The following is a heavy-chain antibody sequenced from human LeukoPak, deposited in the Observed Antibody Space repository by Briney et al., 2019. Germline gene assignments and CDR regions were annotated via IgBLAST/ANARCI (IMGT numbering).Heavy chain of an antibody. D-gene: IGHD3-10*01. Sequence: PSETLALTRTVSCGSISSKNHHWVWIRHPPGKGLEWIGSIYYSGRTYYNPPLKCRVSTSVDTSKNQFSLRLRSVTAGDAAVYYCARHRRNYYSVGSYPSFDYWGQGTLVTVSS. CDR2: IYYSGRT. CDR1: CGSISSKNHH. J-gene: IGHJ4*02. CDR3: ARHRRNYYSVGSYPSFDY. V-gene: IGHV4-39*01.